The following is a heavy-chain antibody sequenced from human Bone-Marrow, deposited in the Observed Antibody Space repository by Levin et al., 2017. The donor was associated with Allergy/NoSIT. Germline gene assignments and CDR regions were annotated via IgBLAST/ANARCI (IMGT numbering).Heavy chain of an antibody. Sequence: SETLSLTCSVSVSAGSVSTDNYYWSWIRQPPGKGLEWIGYISHRGSTHYNPSIKSRVTISADMSKNQFSLKLRSETAADTAVYYCARVRDAFDIWGQGTMVTVSS. J-gene: IGHJ3*02. CDR2: ISHRGST. CDR3: ARVRDAFDI. V-gene: IGHV4-61*01. CDR1: AGSVSTDNYY.